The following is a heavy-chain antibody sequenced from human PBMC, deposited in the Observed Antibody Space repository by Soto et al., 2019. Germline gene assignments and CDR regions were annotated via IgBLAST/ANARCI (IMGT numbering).Heavy chain of an antibody. CDR2: IYRDDDK. Sequence: SGPTLVNPTQTLTLTCTFSGFSLTTTEMGVGWIRQPPGKALEWLALIYRDDDKHYSPSLKSRLTITKDTSKNQVVLTMTNMAPVDTATFSCARTPVHRLGNYWGRETWVTSS. CDR1: GFSLTTTEMG. CDR3: ARTPVHRLGNY. D-gene: IGHD3-16*01. J-gene: IGHJ4*02. V-gene: IGHV2-5*02.